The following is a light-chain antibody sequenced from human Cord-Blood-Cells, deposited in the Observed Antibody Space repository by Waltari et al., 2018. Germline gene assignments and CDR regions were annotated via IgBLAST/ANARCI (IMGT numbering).Light chain of an antibody. Sequence: QSALTQPASVSGSPGQSITISCTGTSSDVGGYNYVSWYQQHPGKAPKLMIYDVSNPPSGVSTRFSGSRSGHTASVTISGLQAEEGADYYCSSYTSSSTWVFGGGTKRTVL. CDR1: SSDVGGYNY. J-gene: IGLJ3*02. CDR3: SSYTSSSTWV. CDR2: DVS. V-gene: IGLV2-14*01.